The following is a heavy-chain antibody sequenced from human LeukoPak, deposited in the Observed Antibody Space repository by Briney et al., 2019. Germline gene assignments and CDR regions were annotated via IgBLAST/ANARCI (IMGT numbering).Heavy chain of an antibody. Sequence: SVNLSCKASGGTFSSYAISWVRQAPGQGLEWMGGITPIFGTANYAQKFQGRVTITADESTSTAYMELSSLRSEDTAVYYCARDEYSSSWRTDYYYYGMDVWGQGSTVSVSS. CDR2: ITPIFGTA. D-gene: IGHD6-13*01. V-gene: IGHV1-69*01. CDR3: ARDEYSSSWRTDYYYYGMDV. CDR1: GGTFSSYA. J-gene: IGHJ6*02.